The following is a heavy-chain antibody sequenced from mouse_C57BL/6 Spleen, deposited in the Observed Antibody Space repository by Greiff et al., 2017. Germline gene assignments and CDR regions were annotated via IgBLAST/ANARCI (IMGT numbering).Heavy chain of an antibody. Sequence: DVKLEESGGGLVQPGGSLKLSCAASGFTFSDAWMDWVRQSPETGLEWVAESSNTANNHATYYAESVKGRFTISSDDSKSSVYLQLNSLRAEDTGIYYCTSYYYGSSLIYWFAYWGQGTLVTVSA. CDR1: GFTFSDAW. CDR2: SSNTANNHAT. CDR3: TSYYYGSSLIYWFAY. D-gene: IGHD1-1*01. V-gene: IGHV6-6*01. J-gene: IGHJ3*01.